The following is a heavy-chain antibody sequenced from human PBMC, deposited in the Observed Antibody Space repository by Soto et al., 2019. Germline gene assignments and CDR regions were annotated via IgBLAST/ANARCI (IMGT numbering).Heavy chain of an antibody. CDR3: ARCLFSEDSYSGGWYYFDY. CDR2: INHSGSA. D-gene: IGHD3-10*01. V-gene: IGHV4-34*01. CDR1: GGSFSDYS. Sequence: PSETLSLTCAVYGGSFSDYSWTWIRQPPGKALEWIGQINHSGSANYNPSLKSRVTISVGTPKNQFSLELTSVTAADTAVYYCARCLFSEDSYSGGWYYFDYWGQGTLVT. J-gene: IGHJ4*02.